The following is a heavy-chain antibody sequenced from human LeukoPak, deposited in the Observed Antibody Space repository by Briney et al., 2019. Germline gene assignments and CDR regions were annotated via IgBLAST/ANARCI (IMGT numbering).Heavy chain of an antibody. J-gene: IGHJ4*02. CDR1: GGSISSYY. CDR3: ARAPFSSSWYHPFDY. V-gene: IGHV4-59*01. Sequence: SETLSLTCTVSGGSISSYYWSWIRQPPGKGLEWIGYIYYSGSTNYNPSLKSRVTISVDTSKNQFSLKLSSVTAADTAVYYCARAPFSSSWYHPFDYWGQGTLVTVSS. D-gene: IGHD6-13*01. CDR2: IYYSGST.